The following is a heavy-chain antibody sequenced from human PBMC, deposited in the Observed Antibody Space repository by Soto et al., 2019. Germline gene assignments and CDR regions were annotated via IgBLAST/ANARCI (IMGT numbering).Heavy chain of an antibody. Sequence: PSETLSLTCTVSGGSISSSSYYWGWIRQPPGKGLEWIGSIYYSGSTYYNPSLKSRVTISVDTSKNQFSLKLSSVTAADTAVYYCARSRGYSGSPFDYWGQGTLVTAPQ. J-gene: IGHJ4*02. CDR3: ARSRGYSGSPFDY. CDR2: IYYSGST. CDR1: GGSISSSSYY. V-gene: IGHV4-39*07. D-gene: IGHD5-12*01.